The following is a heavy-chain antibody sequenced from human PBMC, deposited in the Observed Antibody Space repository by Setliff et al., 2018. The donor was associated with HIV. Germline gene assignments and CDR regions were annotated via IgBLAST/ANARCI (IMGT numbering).Heavy chain of an antibody. Sequence: PGGSLRLSCIASGFTFSAHGMHWVRQAPGKGLEWVAFINYDVSYEHYADSVKDRVTISRDNSKDTLYLQMNSLREEDTAVYYCTKDGDNFNWDYDAFDIWGQGTMVTVS. CDR1: GFTFSAHG. V-gene: IGHV3-30*02. CDR2: INYDVSYE. J-gene: IGHJ3*02. D-gene: IGHD1-7*01. CDR3: TKDGDNFNWDYDAFDI.